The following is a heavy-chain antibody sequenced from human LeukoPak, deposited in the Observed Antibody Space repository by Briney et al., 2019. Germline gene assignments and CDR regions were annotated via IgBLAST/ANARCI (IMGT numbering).Heavy chain of an antibody. CDR3: ARDAYGEYGMDV. Sequence: GGSLRLSCAASGFAVSSNYMSWVRQAPGKGLEWVSVIYSGGSTYYADSVKGRFTISRDNSKNALYLQMNSLGAEDTAVYYCARDAYGEYGMDVWGQGTTVTVSS. J-gene: IGHJ6*02. D-gene: IGHD3-10*01. CDR1: GFAVSSNY. V-gene: IGHV3-66*01. CDR2: IYSGGST.